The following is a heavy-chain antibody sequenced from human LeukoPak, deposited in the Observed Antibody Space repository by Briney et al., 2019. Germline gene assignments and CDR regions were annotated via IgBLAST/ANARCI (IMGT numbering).Heavy chain of an antibody. D-gene: IGHD3-16*01. Sequence: ASVKVSCKASGYTFTGYYMHWVRQAPGQGLEWMGWISPNSGGTNYAQKFQGRVTITRNTSISTAYMELSSLRSEDTAVYYCARGPLGYYYYYYMDVWGKGTTVTISS. CDR2: ISPNSGGT. V-gene: IGHV1-2*02. J-gene: IGHJ6*03. CDR1: GYTFTGYY. CDR3: ARGPLGYYYYYYMDV.